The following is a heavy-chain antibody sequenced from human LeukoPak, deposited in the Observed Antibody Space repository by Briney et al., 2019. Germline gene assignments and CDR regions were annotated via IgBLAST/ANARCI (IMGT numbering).Heavy chain of an antibody. CDR3: ARDPQTYGRGTEYFQH. J-gene: IGHJ1*01. V-gene: IGHV1-18*01. CDR2: TSAYNGNT. Sequence: ASVKVSCKASGYTFTSYGISWVRQAPGQGLEWMGWTSAYNGNTSYAKKLQGRVTMTTDTSTSTAYMELRSLRSDDTAVYYCARDPQTYGRGTEYFQHWGQGTLVTVSS. D-gene: IGHD4-17*01. CDR1: GYTFTSYG.